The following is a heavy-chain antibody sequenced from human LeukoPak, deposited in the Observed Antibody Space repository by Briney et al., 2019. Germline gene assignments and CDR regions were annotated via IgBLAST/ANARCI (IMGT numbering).Heavy chain of an antibody. V-gene: IGHV3-23*01. CDR3: ASPKGGRYHEGFDY. J-gene: IGHJ4*02. Sequence: PGGSLRLSCAASGLTLINYAMSWVRQAPGKGLEWVSAVSDSGGNTYYADSVKGRFTISRDNSKNRLYLQMNSLRAEDTAVYYCASPKGGRYHEGFDYWGQGTLVTVSS. CDR1: GLTLINYA. CDR2: VSDSGGNT. D-gene: IGHD1-26*01.